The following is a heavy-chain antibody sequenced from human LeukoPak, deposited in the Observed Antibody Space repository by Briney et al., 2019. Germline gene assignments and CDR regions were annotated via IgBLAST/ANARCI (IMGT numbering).Heavy chain of an antibody. J-gene: IGHJ1*01. D-gene: IGHD2-15*01. CDR1: GFTFTSYA. Sequence: GGSLRLSCAASGFTFTSYAMNWVRQAPEKGLEWVSAISGSGGSTYYADSVKGRFTVSRDNSENTLFLQMNSLRAEDTAIYYCAKDTDVVVPEYFQYWGQGTLVTVSS. V-gene: IGHV3-23*01. CDR2: ISGSGGST. CDR3: AKDTDVVVPEYFQY.